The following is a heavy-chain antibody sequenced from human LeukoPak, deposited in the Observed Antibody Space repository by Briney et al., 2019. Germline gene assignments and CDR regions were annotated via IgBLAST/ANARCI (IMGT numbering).Heavy chain of an antibody. CDR1: GFTFSYYA. J-gene: IGHJ3*02. Sequence: GGSQRLSCAASGFTFSYYATHWVRQAPGKGLEYVSTFSSNCLTTYYGASVKGRFTVSRDNSKNTLYLQMGSLRPEDMAVYYCVRDFKWLETFDIWGRGTMVTVSS. D-gene: IGHD5-12*01. CDR2: FSSNCLTT. V-gene: IGHV3-64*02. CDR3: VRDFKWLETFDI.